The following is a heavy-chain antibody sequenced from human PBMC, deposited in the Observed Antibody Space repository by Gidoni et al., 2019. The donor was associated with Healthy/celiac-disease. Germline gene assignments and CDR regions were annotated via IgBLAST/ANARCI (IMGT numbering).Heavy chain of an antibody. D-gene: IGHD1-1*01. CDR2: IYYSVST. V-gene: IGHV4-39*01. Sequence: QLQLQESGPGLVKPSETLSLTCTVSGGSISSSSYYWGWIRQPPGKGLEWIGSIYYSVSTYYNPSLKSRVTISVDTSKNQFSLKLSSVTAADTAVYYCARRLNWNVEGAFDIWGQGKMVTVSS. CDR3: ARRLNWNVEGAFDI. J-gene: IGHJ3*02. CDR1: GGSISSSSYY.